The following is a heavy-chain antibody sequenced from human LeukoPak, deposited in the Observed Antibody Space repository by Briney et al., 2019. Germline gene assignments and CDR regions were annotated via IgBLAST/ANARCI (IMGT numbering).Heavy chain of an antibody. V-gene: IGHV3-74*01. Sequence: GGSLRLSCAASGFTFSSYWMHWVRQAPGKGLVWVSRINSDGSSTSYADSVKGRFTISRDNAKNTLYLQMNSLRAEDTAVYYCARDDLYSSSWSSFYYYYYYMDVWGKGTTVTVSS. CDR3: ARDDLYSSSWSSFYYYYYYMDV. D-gene: IGHD6-13*01. CDR2: INSDGSST. CDR1: GFTFSSYW. J-gene: IGHJ6*03.